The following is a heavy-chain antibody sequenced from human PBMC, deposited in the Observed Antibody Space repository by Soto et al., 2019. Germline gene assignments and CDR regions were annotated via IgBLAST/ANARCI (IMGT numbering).Heavy chain of an antibody. CDR2: IRIDSNHI. CDR1: GFIFTSYS. V-gene: IGHV3-48*02. Sequence: EVQLVESGGGLVQPGGSLRLSCAASGFIFTSYSMNWVRQAPGKGVEWPSYIRIDSNHIGYADSVRGRFTISSDIAKNSLYLQMNSLRDEDTAVYYCARDLSYAFDYWGQGTLVTVSS. CDR3: ARDLSYAFDY. D-gene: IGHD1-26*01. J-gene: IGHJ4*02.